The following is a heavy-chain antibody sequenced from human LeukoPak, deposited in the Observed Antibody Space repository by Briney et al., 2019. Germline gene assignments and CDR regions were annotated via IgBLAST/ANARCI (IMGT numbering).Heavy chain of an antibody. Sequence: GASVKVSCKASGYTFTTYFISWVRQAPGQGLEWMGWISGNNGNANYAQKFRGRVTMTTDTSTSTASTELRSLRSDDTAVYFCARDTPLGDDDLDYGGQGTLVTVSS. D-gene: IGHD1-1*01. J-gene: IGHJ4*02. V-gene: IGHV1-18*01. CDR1: GYTFTTYF. CDR2: ISGNNGNA. CDR3: ARDTPLGDDDLDY.